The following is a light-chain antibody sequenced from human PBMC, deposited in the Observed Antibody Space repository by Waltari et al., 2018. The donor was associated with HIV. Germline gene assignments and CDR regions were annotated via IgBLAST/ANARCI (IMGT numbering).Light chain of an antibody. CDR2: GAS. CDR1: QSVTSTY. CDR3: QQYGSSPYT. J-gene: IGKJ2*01. V-gene: IGKV3-20*01. Sequence: EIVLTQSPGTLSLSPGETATLSCRASQSVTSTYLAWYHQKPGQAPRRLIYGASRRATGIPDRFRGSGSGTDFTLTIRRLEPEDFAVYYCQQYGSSPYTFGQGTKLEIK.